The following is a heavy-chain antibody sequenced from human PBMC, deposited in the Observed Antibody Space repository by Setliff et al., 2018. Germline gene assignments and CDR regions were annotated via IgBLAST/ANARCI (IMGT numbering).Heavy chain of an antibody. V-gene: IGHV4-39*01. CDR3: ARGKAARGDWFDP. D-gene: IGHD6-6*01. CDR1: GGSISSSDYY. Sequence: SETLSLTCTVSGGSISSSDYYWVWIRQPPGKGLEWVGSLYYDGSTYYNPSLKRRVTISVDTSKNQFSLKLNSVTAADTAVYYCARGKAARGDWFDPWGQRTMVTVSS. J-gene: IGHJ5*02. CDR2: LYYDGST.